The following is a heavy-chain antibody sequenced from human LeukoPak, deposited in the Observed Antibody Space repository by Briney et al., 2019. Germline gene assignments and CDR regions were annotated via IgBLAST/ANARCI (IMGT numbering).Heavy chain of an antibody. Sequence: GRSLRLSCAASGFTFDDYAMHWVRQAPGKGLEWVSGISWNSGSIGYADSVKGRFTISRDNAKNSLYLQMNSLRAEDTALYYCAKDGQPTVATVDYWGQGTLVTVSS. CDR3: AKDGQPTVATVDY. J-gene: IGHJ4*02. CDR1: GFTFDDYA. V-gene: IGHV3-9*01. D-gene: IGHD4-17*01. CDR2: ISWNSGSI.